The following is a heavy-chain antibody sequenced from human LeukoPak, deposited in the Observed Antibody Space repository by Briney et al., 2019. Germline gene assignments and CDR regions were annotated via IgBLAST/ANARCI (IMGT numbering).Heavy chain of an antibody. D-gene: IGHD1-26*01. V-gene: IGHV3-30*04. CDR3: ARGAILGGYNLIDD. CDR2: ILYDGSLE. Sequence: PGGSLRLSCAASGFSFGTYAMHWVRQAPRKGLKWVALILYDGSLENTADSVRGRFIISRDNSKNTLFLQMNSLRIEDTAVYYCARGAILGGYNLIDDWGQGTLVTVSS. J-gene: IGHJ4*02. CDR1: GFSFGTYA.